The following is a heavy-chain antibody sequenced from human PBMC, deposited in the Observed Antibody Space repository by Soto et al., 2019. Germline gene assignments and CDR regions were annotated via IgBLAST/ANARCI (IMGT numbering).Heavy chain of an antibody. CDR3: ARGSNSNFEGPIV. CDR2: IYYRGST. CDR1: GGSISYYS. Sequence: SETLSLTCTISGGSISYYSWNWIRQPPGRGLEWIGYIYYRGSTNYNPSLWSRVTISADTSKNQFSLKLSSVTAADTAVYYCARGSNSNFEGPIVWGQGTLVTVPS. J-gene: IGHJ4*02. V-gene: IGHV4-59*01. D-gene: IGHD2-2*01.